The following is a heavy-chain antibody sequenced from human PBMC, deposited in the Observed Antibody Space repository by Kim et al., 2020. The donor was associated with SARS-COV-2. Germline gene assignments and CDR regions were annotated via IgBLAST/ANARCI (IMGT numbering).Heavy chain of an antibody. D-gene: IGHD3-10*01. CDR2: ISSSGSTI. CDR1: GFTFSSYE. V-gene: IGHV3-48*03. Sequence: GGSLRLSCAASGFTFSSYEMNWVRQAPGKGLEWVSYISSSGSTIYYADSVKGRFTISRDNAKNSLYLQMNSLRAEDTAVYYCARFGEAYWYYGMDVWGQGTTVTVSS. CDR3: ARFGEAYWYYGMDV. J-gene: IGHJ6*02.